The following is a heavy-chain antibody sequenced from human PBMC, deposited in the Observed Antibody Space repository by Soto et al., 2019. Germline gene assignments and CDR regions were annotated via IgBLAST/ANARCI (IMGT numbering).Heavy chain of an antibody. D-gene: IGHD1-7*01. J-gene: IGHJ4*02. V-gene: IGHV4-30-4*01. Sequence: QVQLQESGPGLVNPSQTLSLTCSVSGDSISSSDYYWSWIRQPPGKGLEWIGNIYYSGSTNYNPSLKSRVTMSIDTSKNQFSLKLSSVTAADTAVYYCASYNWNYFFNHWGQGTLVTVSS. CDR1: GDSISSSDYY. CDR2: IYYSGST. CDR3: ASYNWNYFFNH.